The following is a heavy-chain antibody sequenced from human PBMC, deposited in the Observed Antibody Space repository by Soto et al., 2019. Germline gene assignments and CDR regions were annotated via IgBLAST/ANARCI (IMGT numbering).Heavy chain of an antibody. Sequence: QVQLVQSGAEVKKPGSSVKVSCKASGGTFSSYAISWVRQAPGQGLEWMGGIIPIFGTANYAQKFQGRVTITADESTSTAYMELSSLRSEDTAVYYCARDQWLYSSGWYPLAYYYYGMDVWGQGTTVTVSS. CDR1: GGTFSSYA. V-gene: IGHV1-69*01. J-gene: IGHJ6*02. CDR2: IIPIFGTA. D-gene: IGHD6-19*01. CDR3: ARDQWLYSSGWYPLAYYYYGMDV.